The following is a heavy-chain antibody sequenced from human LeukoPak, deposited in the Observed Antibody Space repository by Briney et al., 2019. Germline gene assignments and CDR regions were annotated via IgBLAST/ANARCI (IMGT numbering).Heavy chain of an antibody. Sequence: SETLSLTCTVSGGSISSSSYYWSWIRQPAGKGLEWIGRFYTSGTTNYNPSLKSRVTMSVDTSRNQLSLELSSVTAADTAVYYCARAAGHCNTTTCYPEYFQHWGQGTLVTVSS. D-gene: IGHD2-2*01. J-gene: IGHJ1*01. CDR1: GGSISSSSYY. CDR2: FYTSGTT. CDR3: ARAAGHCNTTTCYPEYFQH. V-gene: IGHV4-61*02.